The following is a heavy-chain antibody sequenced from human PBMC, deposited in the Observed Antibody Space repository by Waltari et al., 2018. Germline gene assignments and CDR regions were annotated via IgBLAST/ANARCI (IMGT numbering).Heavy chain of an antibody. CDR1: VFTFRRYA. J-gene: IGHJ4*02. CDR3: AKLYSSGWYGYFDY. Sequence: EVQLLESGGGLVQPVGSVGLSCAASVFTFRRYAMPRLRQAPGKGLEWVSVIYSGGSTYYADSVKGRFTISRDNSKNTLYLQMNSLRAEDTAVYYYAKLYSSGWYGYFDYWGQGTLVTVSS. D-gene: IGHD6-19*01. CDR2: IYSGGST. V-gene: IGHV3-23*03.